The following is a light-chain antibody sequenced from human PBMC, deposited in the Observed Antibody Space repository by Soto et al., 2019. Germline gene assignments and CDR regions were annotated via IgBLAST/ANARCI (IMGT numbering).Light chain of an antibody. V-gene: IGKV3-20*01. Sequence: EVVSTPSPGALSLSPRARAALSCRASQTVRNNYLAWYQQKPGQAPRLLIYDASSRATGIPDRFSGGGSGTDFTLTISRLEPEDFAVYYCQQFSRYPLTVGGGTKVDIK. CDR2: DAS. CDR3: QQFSRYPLT. CDR1: QTVRNNY. J-gene: IGKJ4*01.